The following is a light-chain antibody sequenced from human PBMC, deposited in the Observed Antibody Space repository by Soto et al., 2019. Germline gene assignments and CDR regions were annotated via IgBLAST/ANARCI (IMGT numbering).Light chain of an antibody. V-gene: IGKV3-20*01. Sequence: EIVLTQSPGTLSLSPGERATLSCRASQSFSHNYLAWYQQKPGQAPRLLIYGASSRATGIPDRFSGSGSGTDFTLTISRLEPEDFAVYYCQQYRDSRTFGQGTKV. J-gene: IGKJ1*01. CDR1: QSFSHNY. CDR3: QQYRDSRT. CDR2: GAS.